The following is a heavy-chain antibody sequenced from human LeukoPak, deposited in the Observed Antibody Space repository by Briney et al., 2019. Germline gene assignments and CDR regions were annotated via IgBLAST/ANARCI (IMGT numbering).Heavy chain of an antibody. CDR3: AKLTGSGSYRRGHPFGY. Sequence: GGSLRLSCAASGCTFSSYAMSWVREAPGKGLEWVSAISGSGGSTYYADSVKGRFTISRDNSKNTLYLQMNSLGAEDTAVYYCAKLTGSGSYRRGHPFGYWGQGTLVTVSS. J-gene: IGHJ4*02. CDR1: GCTFSSYA. D-gene: IGHD1-26*01. V-gene: IGHV3-23*01. CDR2: ISGSGGST.